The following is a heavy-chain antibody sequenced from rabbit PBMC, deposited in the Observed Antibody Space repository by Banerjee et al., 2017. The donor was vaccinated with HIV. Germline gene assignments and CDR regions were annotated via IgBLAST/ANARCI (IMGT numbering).Heavy chain of an antibody. Sequence: QSLEESGGDLVKPGASLTLTCTASGFSFSGNYWMTWVRQAPGKGLEWIACIDAGTSGTTYYANWAKGRFTISKTSSTTVTLQMTSLTDADTATYFCARGGLVVGLNLWGPGTLVTDS. V-gene: IGHV1S40*01. D-gene: IGHD4-2*01. CDR2: IDAGTSGTT. J-gene: IGHJ4*01. CDR1: GFSFSGNYW. CDR3: ARGGLVVGLNL.